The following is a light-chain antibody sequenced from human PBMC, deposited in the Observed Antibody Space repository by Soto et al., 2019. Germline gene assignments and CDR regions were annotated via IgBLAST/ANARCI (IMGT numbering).Light chain of an antibody. J-gene: IGKJ1*01. CDR1: QSLLHSNGYYY. Sequence: DIVITQSPLSLPVTPGEPASISCRSSQSLLHSNGYYYLDWYLQKPGQSPQLLIYLVSNRASGVPDRFSGSGSGTDFTLKISRVEAEDVGVYYCMPGLQAPLTFGQGTKVDIK. V-gene: IGKV2-28*01. CDR2: LVS. CDR3: MPGLQAPLT.